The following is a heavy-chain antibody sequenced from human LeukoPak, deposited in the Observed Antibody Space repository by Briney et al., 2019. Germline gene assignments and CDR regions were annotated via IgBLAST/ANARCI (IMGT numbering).Heavy chain of an antibody. V-gene: IGHV3-21*01. CDR2: ISSSSSYI. D-gene: IGHD6-13*01. CDR1: GFTFSSYA. Sequence: GGSLRLSCAASGFTFSSYAMSWVRQAPGKGLEWVSSISSSSSYIYYADSVKGRFTISRDNAKNSLYLQMNSLRAEDTAAYYCARDSGSSWSHYWGQGTLVTVSS. CDR3: ARDSGSSWSHY. J-gene: IGHJ4*02.